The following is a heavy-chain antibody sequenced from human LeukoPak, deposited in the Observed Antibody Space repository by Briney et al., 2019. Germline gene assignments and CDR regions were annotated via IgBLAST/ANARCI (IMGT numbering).Heavy chain of an antibody. D-gene: IGHD5-18*01. CDR3: GKTTVGYSSGQKPAWPVDY. CDR2: IFGSGGSP. V-gene: IGHV3-23*01. J-gene: IGHJ4*02. CDR1: GFTFGSHA. Sequence: GGSLRLSCEASGFTFGSHAMYWVRQAPGKGLEWVAGIFGSGGSPHYADPVKGRFTISRDNSRNTVYLQINSLRAEDTAVDYCGKTTVGYSSGQKPAWPVDYWGQGTLVTVSS.